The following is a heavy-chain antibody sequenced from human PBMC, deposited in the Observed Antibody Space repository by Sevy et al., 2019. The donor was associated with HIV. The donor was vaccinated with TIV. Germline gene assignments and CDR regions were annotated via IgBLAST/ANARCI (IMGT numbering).Heavy chain of an antibody. CDR2: ISGSGSTI. V-gene: IGHV3-11*04. D-gene: IGHD3-10*01. CDR1: GFRFSDYY. J-gene: IGHJ6*02. Sequence: GGCLRLSCAASGFRFSDYYMTWIRQAPGKGLEWISYISGSGSTIYYADSMAGRFTISRDNAKNSLYLQMNSLRAEDTAVYYCARDVYYGSGSYYLQDYGMDVWGQGTTVTVSS. CDR3: ARDVYYGSGSYYLQDYGMDV.